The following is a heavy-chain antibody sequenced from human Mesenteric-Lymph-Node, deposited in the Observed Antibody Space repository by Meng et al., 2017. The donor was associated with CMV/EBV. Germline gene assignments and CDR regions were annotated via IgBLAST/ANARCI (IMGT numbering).Heavy chain of an antibody. Sequence: GGSLRLSCVASGFTFNSHSFNWVRQAPGKGLEWVSSIDTSSIYKYYADSVKGRFTISRDNAGNSLYLRMSSLRVEDTAVYYCARGWVRIQLWSGSYFDYWGQGTLVTVSS. CDR1: GFTFNSHS. D-gene: IGHD5-18*01. J-gene: IGHJ4*02. V-gene: IGHV3-21*01. CDR3: ARGWVRIQLWSGSYFDY. CDR2: IDTSSIYK.